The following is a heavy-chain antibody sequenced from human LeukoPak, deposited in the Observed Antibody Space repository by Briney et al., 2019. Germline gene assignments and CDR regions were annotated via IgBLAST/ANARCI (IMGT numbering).Heavy chain of an antibody. CDR2: ISYDGSNK. J-gene: IGHJ4*02. Sequence: GGSLRLSCAASGFTFSSYAMHWVRQAPGKGLEWVAVISYDGSNKYYADSVKGRFTISRDNSKNTLYLQMDSLRAEDPAVYYCARVMSTTVVTALDCWGQGTLVTVSS. V-gene: IGHV3-30*04. D-gene: IGHD4-23*01. CDR3: ARVMSTTVVTALDC. CDR1: GFTFSSYA.